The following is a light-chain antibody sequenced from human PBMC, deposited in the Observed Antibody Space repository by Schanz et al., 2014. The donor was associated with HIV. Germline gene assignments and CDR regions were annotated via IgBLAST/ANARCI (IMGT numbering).Light chain of an antibody. CDR2: LNRDGAH. J-gene: IGLJ3*02. V-gene: IGLV4-69*01. Sequence: QPVLTQSPSASASLGASVKLTCTLSSGHSTYVVAWHQQQPQKAPRFLMSLNRDGAHIKGDGIPDRFSGSSSGSERYLTISSLQSEDEADYYCQTWGTGGVFGGGTKLTVL. CDR1: SGHSTYV. CDR3: QTWGTGGV.